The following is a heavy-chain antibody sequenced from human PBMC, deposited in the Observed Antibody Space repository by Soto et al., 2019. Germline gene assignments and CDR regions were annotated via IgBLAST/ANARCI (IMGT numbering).Heavy chain of an antibody. CDR2: ISYDGSNE. CDR1: GCTVSSYG. D-gene: IGHD3-22*01. CDR3: AKDRYDSSAYCDY. V-gene: IGHV3-30*18. Sequence: GGSLRRSGAACGCTVSSYGMHLVHQAPGKGLEWVAVISYDGSNEYYADSVKGRFTISRDNSKNTLYLQMNSLRAEDTAVYYCAKDRYDSSAYCDYWGQGTLVTVSS. J-gene: IGHJ4*02.